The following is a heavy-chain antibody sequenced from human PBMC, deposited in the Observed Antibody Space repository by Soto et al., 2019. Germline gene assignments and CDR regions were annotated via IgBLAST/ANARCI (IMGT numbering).Heavy chain of an antibody. V-gene: IGHV5-51*01. J-gene: IGHJ4*02. CDR2: MFPGDSDI. CDR1: GYSFTSYR. CDR3: ARGSGYGDF. Sequence: ESLKISCKASGYSFTSYRIGWVRQMPGKGLEWMGIMFPGDSDIRYSPSFQGQVTISADKSINTAYLQWRSLKASDTAIYYCARGSGYGDFWGQGTLVTVSS. D-gene: IGHD3-22*01.